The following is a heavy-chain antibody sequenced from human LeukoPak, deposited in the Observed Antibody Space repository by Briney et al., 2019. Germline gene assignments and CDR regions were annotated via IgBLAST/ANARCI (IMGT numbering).Heavy chain of an antibody. CDR2: ISAYNGDT. D-gene: IGHD6-19*01. V-gene: IGHV1-18*01. Sequence: GASVKVSCKASGYTFTSYGITWVRQAPGQGLEWMGWISAYNGDTNYPQKLQGRVTMTTDTSTSTAYMELRSLRSDDTAVYYCARDRVGIAVAGTPWGAFDIRGQGTTVTVS. CDR3: ARDRVGIAVAGTPWGAFDI. J-gene: IGHJ3*02. CDR1: GYTFTSYG.